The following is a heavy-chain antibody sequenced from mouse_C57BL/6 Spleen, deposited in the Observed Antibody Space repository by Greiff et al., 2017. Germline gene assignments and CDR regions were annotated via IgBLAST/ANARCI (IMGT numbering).Heavy chain of an antibody. D-gene: IGHD4-1*01. V-gene: IGHV5-16*01. CDR3: AREETGTRYVDV. Sequence: EVKLVESEGGLVQPGSSMKLSCTASGFTFSDYYMAWVRQVPDKGLEWVANINYDGSSTYYLDSLKSRFIISRDNAKNILYLQMSRLKSEDTATYYCAREETGTRYVDVWGTGTTVTVAS. CDR2: INYDGSST. CDR1: GFTFSDYY. J-gene: IGHJ1*03.